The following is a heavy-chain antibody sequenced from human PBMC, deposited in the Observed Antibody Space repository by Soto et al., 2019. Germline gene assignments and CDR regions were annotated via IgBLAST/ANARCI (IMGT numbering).Heavy chain of an antibody. CDR1: GFTFSSYA. Sequence: GGSLRLSCAASGFTFSSYAMSWVRQAPGKGLEWVSAISGSGGSTYYADSVKGRFTISRDNSKNTLYLQMNSLRAEDTAVYYCAKDPYYYGSGSYRDYWGQGTLVTVSS. J-gene: IGHJ4*02. V-gene: IGHV3-23*01. CDR2: ISGSGGST. D-gene: IGHD3-10*01. CDR3: AKDPYYYGSGSYRDY.